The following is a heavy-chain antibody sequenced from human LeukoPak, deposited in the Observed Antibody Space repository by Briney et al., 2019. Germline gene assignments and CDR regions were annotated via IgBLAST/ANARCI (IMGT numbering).Heavy chain of an antibody. V-gene: IGHV3-74*01. Sequence: PGGSLRLSCAASGFDFSSNWMHWVRHAPGQGLVWVSRIKGDGISTNYADSVKGRFTISRDNAKNTLYLQMNSLRAEDTAVYYCARRSSGSPPYYFDYWGQGTLVTVSS. D-gene: IGHD1-26*01. J-gene: IGHJ4*02. CDR1: GFDFSSNW. CDR3: ARRSSGSPPYYFDY. CDR2: IKGDGIST.